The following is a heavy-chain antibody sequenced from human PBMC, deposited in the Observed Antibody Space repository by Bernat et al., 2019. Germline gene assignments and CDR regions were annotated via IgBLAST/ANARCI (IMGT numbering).Heavy chain of an antibody. D-gene: IGHD3-3*01. V-gene: IGHV3-66*01. CDR2: ISSGGST. CDR3: ARDFQVG. CDR1: GFTVSSDY. Sequence: EVQLVESGGGLVQPGGSLRLSCAASGFTVSSDYMSWVRQAPGKGLEWVSVISSGGSTYYADSVKGRFTMSRDNSKTTLYLQMNSLRDEDTAVYYCARDFQVGGGKGTLVTVSS. J-gene: IGHJ4*02.